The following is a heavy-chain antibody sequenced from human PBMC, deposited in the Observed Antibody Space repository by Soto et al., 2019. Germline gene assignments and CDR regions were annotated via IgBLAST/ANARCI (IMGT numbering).Heavy chain of an antibody. CDR2: INHSGST. CDR1: GGSFSGYY. J-gene: IGHJ6*02. Sequence: SETLSLTCAVYGGSFSGYYWSWIRQPPGKGLEWIGEINHSGSTNYNPSLKSRVTISVDTSKDQFSLKLSSVTAADTAVYYCARVCGGDCHYGMDVWGQGTTVTVSS. D-gene: IGHD2-21*02. CDR3: ARVCGGDCHYGMDV. V-gene: IGHV4-34*01.